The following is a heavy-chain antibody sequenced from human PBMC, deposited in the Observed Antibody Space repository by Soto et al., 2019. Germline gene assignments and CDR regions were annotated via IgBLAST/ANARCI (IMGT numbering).Heavy chain of an antibody. D-gene: IGHD3-3*02. CDR3: ARSDHLYNWFDP. J-gene: IGHJ5*02. V-gene: IGHV1-18*01. Sequence: ASVKVSCKASGYTFTSYGISWVRQAPGRGLEWMGWISAYNGNTNYAQKLQGRVTMTTDTSTSTAYMELSSLRSEDTAVYYCARSDHLYNWFDPWGQGTLVTVS. CDR1: GYTFTSYG. CDR2: ISAYNGNT.